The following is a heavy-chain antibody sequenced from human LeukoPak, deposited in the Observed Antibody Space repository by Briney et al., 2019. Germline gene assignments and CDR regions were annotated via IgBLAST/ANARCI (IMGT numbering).Heavy chain of an antibody. Sequence: GGPLRLSCAASGFTFSSYEMNWVRQTPGMGLEWIAYISSGATSIYYADSVKGRFNISRDNAKNSLNLQMNSLRAEDTAVYYCATNSRVSYAFAIWGQGTMVTVSA. CDR1: GFTFSSYE. D-gene: IGHD6-13*01. CDR2: ISSGATSI. J-gene: IGHJ3*02. V-gene: IGHV3-48*03. CDR3: ATNSRVSYAFAI.